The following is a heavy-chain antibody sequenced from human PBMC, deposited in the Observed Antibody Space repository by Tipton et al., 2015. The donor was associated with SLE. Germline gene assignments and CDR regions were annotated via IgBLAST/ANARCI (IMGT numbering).Heavy chain of an antibody. CDR3: ARDPRGWTWEVDY. V-gene: IGHV4-38-2*02. J-gene: IGHJ4*02. CDR2: IYHSGST. Sequence: TLSLTCAVSGYSISSGYYWGWIRQPPGKGLEWIGSIYHSGSTYYNPSLKSRVTISVDTSKNQFSLKLSSVTAADTAVYYCARDPRGWTWEVDYWGQGTLVTVSS. D-gene: IGHD1-26*01. CDR1: GYSISSGYY.